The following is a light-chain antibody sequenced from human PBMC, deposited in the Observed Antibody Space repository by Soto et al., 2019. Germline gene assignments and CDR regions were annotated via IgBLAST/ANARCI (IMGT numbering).Light chain of an antibody. J-gene: IGLJ1*01. V-gene: IGLV2-14*01. CDR3: SSYTSSNTYV. CDR2: EVT. CDR1: SSDVGGYNY. Sequence: QFVLAQPASVSGSPEQSITISCTGTSSDVGGYNYVSWYQQNPGKAPKLMIYEVTNRPSGVSNRFSGSKSGNTASLTISGLQAEDEADYYCSSYTSSNTYVFGSGTKVTVL.